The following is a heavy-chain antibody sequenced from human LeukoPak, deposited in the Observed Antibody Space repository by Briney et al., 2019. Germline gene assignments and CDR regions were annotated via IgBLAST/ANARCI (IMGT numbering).Heavy chain of an antibody. CDR2: ISSSGSTI. CDR1: GFTFSDYY. CDR3: ARAPRSSSPYFDY. J-gene: IGHJ4*02. Sequence: GGSLRLSCAASGFTFSDYYMSWIRQAPGKGLEWVSYISSSGSTIYYADSVKGRFTISRDNAKNSLYLQMNSLRAEDTAVYYCARAPRSSSPYFDYWGQGTLVTVSS. V-gene: IGHV3-11*04. D-gene: IGHD6-6*01.